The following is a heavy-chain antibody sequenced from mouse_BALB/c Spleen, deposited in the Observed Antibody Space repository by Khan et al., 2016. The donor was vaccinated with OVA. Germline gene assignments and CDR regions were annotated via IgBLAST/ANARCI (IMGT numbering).Heavy chain of an antibody. D-gene: IGHD4-1*01. Sequence: EVQLQESGPGLVKPSQSLSLTCTVTGYSITSDYAWNWIRQFPGNKLEWMGYISYSGSTTYNPSLKSRTSITRDTSKDQFFLQWKSVTSEDTATYYCASELGRYDALDYWGQGTSVTVSS. CDR1: GYSITSDYA. V-gene: IGHV3-2*02. CDR2: ISYSGST. CDR3: ASELGRYDALDY. J-gene: IGHJ4*01.